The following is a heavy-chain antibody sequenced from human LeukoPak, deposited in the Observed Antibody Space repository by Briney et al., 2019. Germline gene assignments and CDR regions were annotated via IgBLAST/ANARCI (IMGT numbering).Heavy chain of an antibody. CDR2: IKEDGSEK. CDR1: GVTFSNYW. V-gene: IGHV3-7*01. CDR3: ARQGDDY. J-gene: IGHJ4*01. Sequence: PGGSLRLSCVASGVTFSNYWMSWVRQAPGKGLECVANIKEDGSEKYYVDSVKGRFTISRDNAKNSLYLQMNSLRAEDTAVYYCARQGDDYWGHGTLVTVSS. D-gene: IGHD3-16*01.